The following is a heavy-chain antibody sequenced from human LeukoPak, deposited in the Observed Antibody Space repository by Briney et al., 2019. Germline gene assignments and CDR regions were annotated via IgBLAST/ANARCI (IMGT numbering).Heavy chain of an antibody. V-gene: IGHV4-34*01. CDR1: GGSFSGYY. CDR2: INHSGST. CDR3: ARLGRNYYYYMDV. D-gene: IGHD7-27*01. J-gene: IGHJ6*03. Sequence: SETLSLTCAVYGGSFSGYYWSWIRQPPGKGLEWIGEINHSGSTNYNPSLKSRVTMSVDTSKNQFSLKLSSVTAADTAVYYCARLGRNYYYYMDVWGKGTTVTISS.